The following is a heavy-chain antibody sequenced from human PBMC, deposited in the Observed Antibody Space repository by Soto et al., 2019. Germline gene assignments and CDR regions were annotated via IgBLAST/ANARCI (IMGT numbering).Heavy chain of an antibody. CDR1: GGTISSGSYY. V-gene: IGHV4-31*03. J-gene: IGHJ2*01. CDR2: IYYSGST. Sequence: QVQLQESGPGLVKPSQTLSLTCTVSGGTISSGSYYWSWIRHHPGKGLEWIGYIYYSGSTNYNPSLKSRVTISVDTSKSQFSLKLTSVTAADTAVYYCARVNHSDSSGYLRSNWYFDLWGRGTLVTVSS. CDR3: ARVNHSDSSGYLRSNWYFDL. D-gene: IGHD3-22*01.